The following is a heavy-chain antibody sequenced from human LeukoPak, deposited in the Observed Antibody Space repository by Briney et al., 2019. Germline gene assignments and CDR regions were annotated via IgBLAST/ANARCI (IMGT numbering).Heavy chain of an antibody. CDR2: IWYDGSNK. V-gene: IGHV3-33*06. CDR3: AKMYGYSYGHIDY. D-gene: IGHD5-18*01. CDR1: GFTFSSYG. J-gene: IGHJ4*02. Sequence: PGGSLRLSCAASGFTFSSYGMHWVRQAPGKGLEWVAVIWYDGSNKYYADSVTGRFTISKDISKSTLYLQINSLRAEDTAIYYCAKMYGYSYGHIDYWGQGTLVTVST.